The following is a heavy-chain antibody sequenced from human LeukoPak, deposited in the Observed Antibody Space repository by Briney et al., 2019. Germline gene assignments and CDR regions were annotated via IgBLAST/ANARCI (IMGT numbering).Heavy chain of an antibody. J-gene: IGHJ6*03. CDR1: GFTFSSYA. CDR3: ARVGTVAARQGRYYYMDV. V-gene: IGHV3-23*01. CDR2: ISANDGST. D-gene: IGHD6-6*01. Sequence: PGGSLRLSCAASGFTFSSYAMNWVRQAPGKGLEWVSFISANDGSTHYADSVKGRFTISRDDSTNTVYLQMNSLRAEDTAVYYCARVGTVAARQGRYYYMDVWGKGTTVTVSS.